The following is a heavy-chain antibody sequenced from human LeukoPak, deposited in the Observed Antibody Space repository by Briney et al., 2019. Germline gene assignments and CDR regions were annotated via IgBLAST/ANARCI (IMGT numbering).Heavy chain of an antibody. CDR1: GGTFSSYA. CDR3: ARDLGYSSGGSCPVY. Sequence: SVKVSCKASGGTFSSYAISWVRQAPGQGLEWMGRIIPIFGIANYAQKFQGRVTITADKSTSTAYMELSSLRSEDTAVYYCARDLGYSSGGSCPVYWGQGTLVTVSS. J-gene: IGHJ4*02. CDR2: IIPIFGIA. D-gene: IGHD2-15*01. V-gene: IGHV1-69*04.